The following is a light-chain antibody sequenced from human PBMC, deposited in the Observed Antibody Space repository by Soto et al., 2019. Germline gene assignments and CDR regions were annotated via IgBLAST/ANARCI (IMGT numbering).Light chain of an antibody. V-gene: IGKV3-15*01. CDR3: QKYSTWPLPS. CDR1: QSVGSN. J-gene: IGKJ4*01. CDR2: GAS. Sequence: EVVLTQSPATLSVSPGAGATLSCRASQSVGSNLAWYQQKPGQTPRVLIYGASTRAIGIPARFSGSGFGTELTLTIRSLQSEDFVVYYCQKYSTWPLPSFGGGTKVDIX.